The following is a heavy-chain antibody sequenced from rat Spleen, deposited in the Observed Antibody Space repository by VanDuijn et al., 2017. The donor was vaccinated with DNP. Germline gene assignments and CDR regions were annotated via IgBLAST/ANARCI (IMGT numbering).Heavy chain of an antibody. Sequence: EVQLVESGGGLVQPGRSLKLSCAASGFTFSNYDMAWVRQAPTKGLEWVASITSSGGSIYYPDSVKGRFTISRDDAKNTLYLQMNSLRSEDTATYYCAARYSSSWFAYWGQGTLVTVSS. D-gene: IGHD1-2*01. CDR1: GFTFSNYD. V-gene: IGHV5S13*01. CDR3: AARYSSSWFAY. J-gene: IGHJ3*01. CDR2: ITSSGGSI.